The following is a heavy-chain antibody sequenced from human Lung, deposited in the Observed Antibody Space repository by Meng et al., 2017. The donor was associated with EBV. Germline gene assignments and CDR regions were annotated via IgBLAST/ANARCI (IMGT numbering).Heavy chain of an antibody. Sequence: VQLVQAGAEVKKPGSSVKVSCKASGGTFSSYTFSWVRQAPGQGLEWMGRIIPILGIANYAQKFQDRVTITADKSTSTAYMELSSLRSEDTAVYYCARDEGGWLTAPDYWGQGTLVTVSS. V-gene: IGHV1-69*08. CDR3: ARDEGGWLTAPDY. CDR1: GGTFSSYT. D-gene: IGHD5-24*01. CDR2: IIPILGIA. J-gene: IGHJ4*02.